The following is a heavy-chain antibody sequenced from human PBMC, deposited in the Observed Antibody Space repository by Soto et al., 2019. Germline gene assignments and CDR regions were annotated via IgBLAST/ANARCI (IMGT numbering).Heavy chain of an antibody. J-gene: IGHJ5*02. CDR3: XXEVVEGRSVWLDP. Sequence: QVLLVQSGTEVKKPGASVTVSCKASGFSFTRNDIHWVRQAPGHGLQWLGWMNTNLNATDSPNAFRGRVFMTWNTSISTAYLEVRELXYDXXXXXXXXXEVVEGRSVWLDPWGQXTXVX. CDR2: MNTNLNAT. V-gene: IGHV1-8*01. D-gene: IGHD2-15*01. CDR1: GFSFTRND.